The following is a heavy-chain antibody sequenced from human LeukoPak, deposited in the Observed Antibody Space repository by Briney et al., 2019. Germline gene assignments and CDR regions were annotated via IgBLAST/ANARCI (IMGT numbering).Heavy chain of an antibody. Sequence: GGSLRLSCAASGFTFSSYSMNWVRQAPGKGLEWVASIGPTGFDRYHADSIKGRFTISRDNANNFLYLQMDSLRAEDTAVYYCATETNGRHYDYWGQGTLLTVSS. CDR1: GFTFSSYS. V-gene: IGHV3-21*06. CDR2: IGPTGFDR. J-gene: IGHJ4*02. D-gene: IGHD1-14*01. CDR3: ATETNGRHYDY.